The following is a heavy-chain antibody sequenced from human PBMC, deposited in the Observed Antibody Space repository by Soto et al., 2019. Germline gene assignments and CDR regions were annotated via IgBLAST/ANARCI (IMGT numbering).Heavy chain of an antibody. CDR2: IYYSGST. D-gene: IGHD3-16*01. Sequence: QVQLQESGPGLVKPSETLSLTCTVSGGSINSYYYSWFRQPPGKGLEWIGYIYYSGSTHYNPSLRSRVTISVDTSKNQFSLKLSSVTGADTAVYYCAWGDLDTDAFDIWGQGTVFTVSS. CDR1: GGSINSYY. J-gene: IGHJ3*02. V-gene: IGHV4-59*01. CDR3: AWGDLDTDAFDI.